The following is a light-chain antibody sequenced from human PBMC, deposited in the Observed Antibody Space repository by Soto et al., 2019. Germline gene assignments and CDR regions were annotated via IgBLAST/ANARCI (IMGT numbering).Light chain of an antibody. CDR2: SAS. Sequence: DIQLTQSPSFLSASVGDTVTITCRAIQSIITYLAWYQQKPGKVPKLLIRSASTVQSGVPPRFSGGGSGTEFTLTISTLRPDDSGIYYCQQLNGYQLAFGGGTNVEI. V-gene: IGKV1-9*01. CDR3: QQLNGYQLA. J-gene: IGKJ4*01. CDR1: QSIITY.